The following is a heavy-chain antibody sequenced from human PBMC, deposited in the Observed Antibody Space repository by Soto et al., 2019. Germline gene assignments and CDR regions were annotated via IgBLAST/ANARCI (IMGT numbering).Heavy chain of an antibody. D-gene: IGHD5-18*01. Sequence: ESLKVSWKCFGYKFTTYWIALVLQMPGKGLEWMGIIYPGDSDARYSPSFQGQVTFSADKSINTTYLHFNSLEASETAMYLCTRGDTSMGFDSWGQGTLVTVS. CDR2: IYPGDSDA. J-gene: IGHJ4*02. V-gene: IGHV5-51*01. CDR3: TRGDTSMGFDS. CDR1: GYKFTTYW.